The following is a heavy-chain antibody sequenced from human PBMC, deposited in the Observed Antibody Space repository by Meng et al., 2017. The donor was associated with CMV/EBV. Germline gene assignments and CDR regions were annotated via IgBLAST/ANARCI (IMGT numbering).Heavy chain of an antibody. V-gene: IGHV3-20*04. CDR2: INWNGGST. Sequence: GGSLRLSCAASGFTFDDYGMSWVRQAPGKGLEWVSGINWNGGSTGYADSVKGRFTISRDNAKNSLYLQMNSLRAEDTALYYCARTDCSSTSCPKYYFDYWGQGTLVTVS. CDR1: GFTFDDYG. CDR3: ARTDCSSTSCPKYYFDY. J-gene: IGHJ4*02. D-gene: IGHD2-2*01.